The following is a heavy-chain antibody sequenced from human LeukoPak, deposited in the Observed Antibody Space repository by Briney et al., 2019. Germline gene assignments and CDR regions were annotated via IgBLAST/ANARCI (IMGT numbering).Heavy chain of an antibody. CDR1: GFTFDDYA. D-gene: IGHD3-10*01. CDR2: ISWNSGSI. Sequence: PGRSLRLSCAASGFTFDDYAMHWVRQAPGKGLEWVSGISWNSGSIGCADSVKGRFTISRDNAKNSLYLQMNSLRAEDTALYYCAKSYYYGSGSYHPGAFDIWGQGTMVTVSS. CDR3: AKSYYYGSGSYHPGAFDI. J-gene: IGHJ3*02. V-gene: IGHV3-9*01.